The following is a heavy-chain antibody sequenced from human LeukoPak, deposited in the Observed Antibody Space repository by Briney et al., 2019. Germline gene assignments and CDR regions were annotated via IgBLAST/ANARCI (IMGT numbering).Heavy chain of an antibody. CDR1: GGSFSGYY. CDR2: INHSGST. CDR3: ARLQAQRYCSSTSCYGRGFDY. J-gene: IGHJ4*02. V-gene: IGHV4-34*01. D-gene: IGHD2-2*01. Sequence: SETLSLTCAVYGGSFSGYYWSWIRQPPGKGLEWIGEINHSGSTNYNPSLKSRVTISVDTSKNQFSLKLSSVTAADTAVYYCARLQAQRYCSSTSCYGRGFDYWGQGTLVTVSS.